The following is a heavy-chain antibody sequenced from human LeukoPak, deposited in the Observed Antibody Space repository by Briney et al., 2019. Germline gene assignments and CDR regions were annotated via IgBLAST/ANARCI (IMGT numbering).Heavy chain of an antibody. Sequence: PSETLSLTCAVSGGSISSSNWWSWVRQPPGKGLEWIGEIYHSGSTNYNPSLKSRVTISVDKSKNQFSLKLSSVTAADTAVYYCARISREVVGATPFDYWGQGTLVIVSS. J-gene: IGHJ4*02. D-gene: IGHD1-26*01. V-gene: IGHV4-4*02. CDR3: ARISREVVGATPFDY. CDR1: GGSISSSNW. CDR2: IYHSGST.